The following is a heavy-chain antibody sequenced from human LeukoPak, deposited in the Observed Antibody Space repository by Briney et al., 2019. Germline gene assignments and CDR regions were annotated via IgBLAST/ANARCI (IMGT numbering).Heavy chain of an antibody. D-gene: IGHD3-3*01. CDR1: GFSFSIYA. Sequence: GGSLRLSCEASGFSFSIYAMSWVRQAPGKGLEWVSSISGNGGSTYYANSVKGRFTIARDNSKNTLYMEMNSLTEENTALYYCVKGGQRYDFWRFDFWGRGTQVTVSS. CDR3: VKGGQRYDFWRFDF. CDR2: ISGNGGST. J-gene: IGHJ5*01. V-gene: IGHV3-23*01.